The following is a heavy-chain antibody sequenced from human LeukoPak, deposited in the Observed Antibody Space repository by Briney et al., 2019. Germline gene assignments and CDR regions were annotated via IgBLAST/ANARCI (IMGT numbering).Heavy chain of an antibody. Sequence: GGSRSLSCAASGCTFSSSAMHWVRQAPGKGLEWVAVISYDGSNKYYADSVKGRFTISRDNSKNTLYLQMNSLRAEDTAVYYCARVGYGGDTTNFDYWGQGTLVTVSS. V-gene: IGHV3-30-3*01. CDR2: ISYDGSNK. J-gene: IGHJ4*02. CDR3: ARVGYGGDTTNFDY. CDR1: GCTFSSSA. D-gene: IGHD2-21*01.